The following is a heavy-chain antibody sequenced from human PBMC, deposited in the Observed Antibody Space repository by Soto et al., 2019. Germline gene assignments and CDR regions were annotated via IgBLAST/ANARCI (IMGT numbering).Heavy chain of an antibody. V-gene: IGHV3-33*01. D-gene: IGHD1-26*01. J-gene: IGHJ1*01. Sequence: QVQLVESGGGVVQPGRSLRLSCAASGFTFSSYGMHWVRQAPGKGMEWVAVIWYDGSNKYYADSVKGRVTISRYNSKNTLYLQMNRLRAEDTAVYYCARAGDSGSYFQHWGQGTLVTVSS. CDR2: IWYDGSNK. CDR1: GFTFSSYG. CDR3: ARAGDSGSYFQH.